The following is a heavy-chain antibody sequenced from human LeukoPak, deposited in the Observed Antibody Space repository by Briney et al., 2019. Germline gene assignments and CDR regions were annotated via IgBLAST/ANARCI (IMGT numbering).Heavy chain of an antibody. J-gene: IGHJ5*02. V-gene: IGHV3-48*01. CDR1: GFTFSHYG. Sequence: GGSLRLSCVASGFTFSHYGMNWVRQAPGKGLEWVSFISYSSITIYYADSVKGRFTISRDNSKNTLYLQMNSLRAEDTAVYYCARDPRNLGLDPWGQGTLVTVSS. CDR2: ISYSSITI. CDR3: ARDPRNLGLDP. D-gene: IGHD7-27*01.